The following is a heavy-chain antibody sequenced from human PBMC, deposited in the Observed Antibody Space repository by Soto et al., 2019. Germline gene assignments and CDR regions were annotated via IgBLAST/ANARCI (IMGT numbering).Heavy chain of an antibody. CDR1: GFTFSSYG. CDR2: IWYDGSNK. D-gene: IGHD5-12*01. V-gene: IGHV3-33*01. CDR3: ARDLGYVYSAYFDY. Sequence: QVQLVESGGGVVQPGRSLRLSCAASGFTFSSYGMHWVRQAPGKGLEWVAVIWYDGSNKYYADSVKGRFTISRDNSKNTLYLQMNSLRAEDTAVYYCARDLGYVYSAYFDYWGQGTLVTVSS. J-gene: IGHJ4*02.